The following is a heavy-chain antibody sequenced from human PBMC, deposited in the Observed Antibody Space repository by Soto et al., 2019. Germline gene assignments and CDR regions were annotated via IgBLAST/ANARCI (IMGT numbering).Heavy chain of an antibody. Sequence: SETLSLTCIVSGDSVTSGSYYWTWLRQPPGKGLEWIGYISYTGRTKYNPSLQSRVTISVDTSKNDFSLNLSSVTAADTAVYFCARESGLLPSYVINFWGAGTAVTVYS. CDR1: GDSVTSGSYY. CDR2: ISYTGRT. J-gene: IGHJ6*04. D-gene: IGHD3-10*01. V-gene: IGHV4-61*03. CDR3: ARESGLLPSYVINF.